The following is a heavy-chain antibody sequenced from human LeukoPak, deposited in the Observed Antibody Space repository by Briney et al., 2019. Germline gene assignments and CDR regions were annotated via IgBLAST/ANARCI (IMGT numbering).Heavy chain of an antibody. D-gene: IGHD1-26*01. V-gene: IGHV1-18*01. CDR3: ARDTTPKDYYYYMDV. CDR2: ISAYNGNT. J-gene: IGHJ6*03. Sequence: ASVKLSCKASGYTFTSYGISWVRQAPGQGLEWIVWISAYNGNTNYAQKLQGRVTMTTDTSTSTAYMELRSLRSDDTAVYYCARDTTPKDYYYYMDVWGKGTTVTVSS. CDR1: GYTFTSYG.